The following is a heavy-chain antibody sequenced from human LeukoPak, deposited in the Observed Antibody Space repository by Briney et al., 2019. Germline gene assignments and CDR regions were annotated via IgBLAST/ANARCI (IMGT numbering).Heavy chain of an antibody. CDR3: ARDSKGGSGSYDY. Sequence: SETLSLTCTVSGGSISSYYWSWIRQPPGKGLEWIGYIYYSGGTNYNPSLKSRVTISVDTSKNQFSLKLSSVTAADTAVYYCARDSKGGSGSYDYWGQGTLVTVSS. CDR1: GGSISSYY. CDR2: IYYSGGT. J-gene: IGHJ4*02. V-gene: IGHV4-59*01. D-gene: IGHD3-10*01.